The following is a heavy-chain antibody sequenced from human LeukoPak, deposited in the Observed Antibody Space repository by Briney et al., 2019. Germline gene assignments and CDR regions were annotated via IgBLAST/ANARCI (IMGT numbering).Heavy chain of an antibody. CDR2: ISGSGGST. CDR1: GFTFSSYA. CDR3: AKFVRSGSYYYYYYGMDV. Sequence: GSLRLSCAASGFTFSSYAMSWVRHAPGNGLEWVSAISGSGGSTSYTDSVKGPFTMSTYNSKNTLYLQMNSLRAEDTSFYYCAKFVRSGSYYYYYYGMDVWGQGTTVTVSS. V-gene: IGHV3-23*01. J-gene: IGHJ6*02. D-gene: IGHD1-26*01.